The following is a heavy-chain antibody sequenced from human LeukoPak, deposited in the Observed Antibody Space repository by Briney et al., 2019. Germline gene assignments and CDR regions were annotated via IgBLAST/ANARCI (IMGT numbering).Heavy chain of an antibody. CDR3: ARFTIFGVGPGYYFDY. D-gene: IGHD3-3*01. J-gene: IGHJ4*02. CDR1: GGSISSTSYY. CDR2: IYYSGST. V-gene: IGHV4-39*07. Sequence: ASETLSLTCTVSGGSISSTSYYWGWIRQPPGKGLEWIGRIYYSGSTNYNPSLKSRVTISVDTSKNQFSLKLSSVTAADTAVYYCARFTIFGVGPGYYFDYWGQGTLVTVSS.